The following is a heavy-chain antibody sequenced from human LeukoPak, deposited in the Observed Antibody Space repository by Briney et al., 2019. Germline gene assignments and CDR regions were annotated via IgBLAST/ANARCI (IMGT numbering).Heavy chain of an antibody. Sequence: TGGSLRLSCAASRFTFSNYAMSWVRQAPGKGLEWVSSISGSDDSTYYADSVKGRFTISRDTSKNTLYLQMNSLGAEDTAVYYCAKHLYSVYFYAMDVWGQGTTVTVS. CDR2: ISGSDDST. CDR3: AKHLYSVYFYAMDV. V-gene: IGHV3-23*01. J-gene: IGHJ6*02. CDR1: RFTFSNYA. D-gene: IGHD2-8*01.